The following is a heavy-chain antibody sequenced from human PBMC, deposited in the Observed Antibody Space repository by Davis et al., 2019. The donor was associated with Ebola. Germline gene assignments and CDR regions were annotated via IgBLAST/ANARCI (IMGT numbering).Heavy chain of an antibody. Sequence: SETLSLTCTVSGGSISSSSYYWGWIRQPPGKGLEWIGSIYYSGSTYYNPSLKSRVTISVDTSKNQFSLKLSSVTAADTAVYYCARELVWGITGTTKDNYYYYGMDVWGQGTTVTVSS. D-gene: IGHD1-7*01. J-gene: IGHJ6*02. CDR3: ARELVWGITGTTKDNYYYYGMDV. CDR2: IYYSGST. V-gene: IGHV4-39*02. CDR1: GGSISSSSYY.